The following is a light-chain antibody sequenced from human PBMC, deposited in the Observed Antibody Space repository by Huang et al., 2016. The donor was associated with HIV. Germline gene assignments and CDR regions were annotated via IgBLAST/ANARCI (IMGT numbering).Light chain of an antibody. CDR1: QSVSRY. V-gene: IGKV3-11*01. Sequence: IVLTQSPATLSLSPGERATLSCRASQSVSRYLAWYQQKPGHAPRLLIYDASNRATGIPARFSGSGSGTDFTLTISSLEPEDFAVYYCQHRAFGQGTKVEIK. CDR2: DAS. CDR3: QHRA. J-gene: IGKJ1*01.